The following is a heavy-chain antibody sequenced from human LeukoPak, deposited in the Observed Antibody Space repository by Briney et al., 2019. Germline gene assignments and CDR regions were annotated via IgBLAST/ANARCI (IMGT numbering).Heavy chain of an antibody. CDR2: INPSGGST. CDR3: ARVKIPRQNYFDY. Sequence: ASVKVSCKASGYTFTSYYMHWVRQAPGQGLEWMGIINPSGGSTSYAQKFQGRVTMTRDTSISTAYMELSRLRSDDTAVYYCARVKIPRQNYFDYWGQGTLVTVSS. CDR1: GYTFTSYY. J-gene: IGHJ4*02. D-gene: IGHD2-2*02. V-gene: IGHV1-46*01.